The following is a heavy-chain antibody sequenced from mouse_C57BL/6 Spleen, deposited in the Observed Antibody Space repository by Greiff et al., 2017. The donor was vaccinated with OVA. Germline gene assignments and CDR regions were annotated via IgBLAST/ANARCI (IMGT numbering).Heavy chain of an antibody. Sequence: VQLKESGPGLVKPSQSLSLTCSVTGYSITSGYYWNWIRQFPGNKLEWMGYISYDGSNNYNPSLKNRLSITRDTSKNQFFLKLNSVTTEDTATYYCVREITTVVATRAMDYWGQGTSVTVSS. V-gene: IGHV3-6*01. CDR2: ISYDGSN. D-gene: IGHD1-1*01. J-gene: IGHJ4*01. CDR1: GYSITSGYY. CDR3: VREITTVVATRAMDY.